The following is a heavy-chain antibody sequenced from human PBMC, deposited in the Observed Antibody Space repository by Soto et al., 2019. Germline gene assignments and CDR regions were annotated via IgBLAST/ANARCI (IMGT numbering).Heavy chain of an antibody. CDR2: IYYSGST. CDR3: ARGGGYYAFWSGYCCSRSWFDP. D-gene: IGHD3-3*01. Sequence: SETLSLTCTVSGGSISSGDYYWSWLRQPPGKGLEWIGYIYYSGSTYYNPSLKSRVTISVDTSKNQFSLKLSSVTDADTAVYYCARGGGYYAFWSGYCCSRSWFDPWGQGTLVTVS. CDR1: GGSISSGDYY. V-gene: IGHV4-30-4*01. J-gene: IGHJ5*02.